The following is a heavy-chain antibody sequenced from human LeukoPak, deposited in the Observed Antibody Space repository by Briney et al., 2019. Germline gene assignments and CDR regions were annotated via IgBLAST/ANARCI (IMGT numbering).Heavy chain of an antibody. CDR1: GGSISSSSYY. D-gene: IGHD6-13*01. J-gene: IGHJ3*02. V-gene: IGHV4-39*07. Sequence: SETLSLTCTVSGGSISSSSYYWGWIRQPPGKGLEWIGSIYYSGSTYYNPSLKSRVTISVDTSKNQFSLKLSSVTAADTAVYYCARGGSWTESGAFDIWGQGTMVTVSS. CDR3: ARGGSWTESGAFDI. CDR2: IYYSGST.